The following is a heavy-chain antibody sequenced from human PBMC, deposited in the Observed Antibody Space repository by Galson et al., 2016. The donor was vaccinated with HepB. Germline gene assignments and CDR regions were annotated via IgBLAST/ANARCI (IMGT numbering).Heavy chain of an antibody. Sequence: GPEWVASMNPDGSANYYVGSVRGRYTISRDNAKNSLYLQMDSLRADDTAVYYCARDRAYSQFDFWGQGTPVTVSS. V-gene: IGHV3-7*03. D-gene: IGHD4-11*01. CDR3: ARDRAYSQFDF. CDR2: MNPDGSAN. J-gene: IGHJ4*02.